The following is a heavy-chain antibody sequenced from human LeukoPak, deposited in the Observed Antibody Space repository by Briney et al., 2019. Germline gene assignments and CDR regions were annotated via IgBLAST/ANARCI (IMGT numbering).Heavy chain of an antibody. Sequence: SETLSLTCAVYGGSFSGYYWSWIRQPPGKGLEWIGEINHSGSTNYNPSLKSRVTISVDTSKNQFSLKLSSVTAADTAVYYCAREAGMFPPYWPKSRFDYWGQGTLVTVSS. CDR2: INHSGST. CDR1: GGSFSGYY. CDR3: AREAGMFPPYWPKSRFDY. V-gene: IGHV4-34*01. D-gene: IGHD3-10*02. J-gene: IGHJ4*02.